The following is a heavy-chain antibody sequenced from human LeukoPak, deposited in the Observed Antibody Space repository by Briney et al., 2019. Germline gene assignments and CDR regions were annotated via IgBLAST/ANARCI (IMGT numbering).Heavy chain of an antibody. CDR3: ARDYYDSSGYYRGGDYFDY. CDR2: ISAYNGNT. D-gene: IGHD3-22*01. CDR1: GYTFTSYD. Sequence: ASVKVSCKASGYTFTSYDINWVRQAPGQGLEWMGWISAYNGNTNYAQKLQGRVTMTTDTSTSTAYMELRSLRSDDTAVYYCARDYYDSSGYYRGGDYFDYWGQGTLVTVSS. J-gene: IGHJ4*02. V-gene: IGHV1-18*01.